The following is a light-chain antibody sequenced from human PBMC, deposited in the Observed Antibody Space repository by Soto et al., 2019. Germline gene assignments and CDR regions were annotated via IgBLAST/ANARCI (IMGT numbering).Light chain of an antibody. V-gene: IGKV4-1*01. CDR2: WAS. CDR1: QSVLYDFNNKNY. J-gene: IGKJ5*01. Sequence: DIVMTQSPEFLGVSLGERATINCQSNQSVLYDFNNKNYLAWYQQKPGQPPKLLIYWASTRESGVPDRFSGSGSGTDFTLTISSLQAEDVAVYYCQQYYSTPITFGQGTRLEIK. CDR3: QQYYSTPIT.